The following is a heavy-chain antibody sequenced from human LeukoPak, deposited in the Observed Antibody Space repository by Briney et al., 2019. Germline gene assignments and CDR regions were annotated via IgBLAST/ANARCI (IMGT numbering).Heavy chain of an antibody. Sequence: GGSLRLSCAASGFTFSSYSMNWVRQAPGKGLEWVSSISSSSSYVYYADSVKGRFTISRDNAKNSLYLQMNSLGAEDTAVYYCARGGYSGSFDFDYWGQGTLVTVSS. CDR3: ARGGYSGSFDFDY. J-gene: IGHJ4*02. CDR1: GFTFSSYS. D-gene: IGHD1-26*01. V-gene: IGHV3-21*01. CDR2: ISSSSSYV.